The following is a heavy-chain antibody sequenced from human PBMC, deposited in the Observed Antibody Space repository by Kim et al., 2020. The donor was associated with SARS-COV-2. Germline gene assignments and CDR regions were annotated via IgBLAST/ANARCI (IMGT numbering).Heavy chain of an antibody. Sequence: NPSLKRRVTISVDTSKNQFSLKLSSVTAADTAVYYCARQGVVTAIRDFDYWGQGTLVTVSS. V-gene: IGHV4-39*01. CDR3: ARQGVVTAIRDFDY. J-gene: IGHJ4*02. D-gene: IGHD2-21*02.